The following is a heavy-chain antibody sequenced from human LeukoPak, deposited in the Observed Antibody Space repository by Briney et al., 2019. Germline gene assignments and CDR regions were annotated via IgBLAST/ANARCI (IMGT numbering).Heavy chain of an antibody. V-gene: IGHV4-4*07. Sequence: SETLSLTCTVSGGSITNYYWSWIRQPAGKGLEWIGRIFASGSTKYNPSLKSRVTMSVDTSKNQFSLKVTSVTAADTAVYYCARQRYNWNDYDYWGQGTLVTVSS. D-gene: IGHD1-20*01. CDR3: ARQRYNWNDYDY. CDR2: IFASGST. J-gene: IGHJ4*02. CDR1: GGSITNYY.